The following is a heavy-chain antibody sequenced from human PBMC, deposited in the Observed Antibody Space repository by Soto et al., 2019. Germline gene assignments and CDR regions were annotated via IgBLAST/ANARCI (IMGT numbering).Heavy chain of an antibody. CDR1: SGSISSSNW. Sequence: QVQLQASGPGLVKPSGTLSLTCAVSSGSISSSNWWSWVRQPPGKVLEWIGEIYHSGSTNYHPSLKNRVILSVDKTTTRFALRLSAVTAADTAVLYSAGLWAPDYGDYEYFALGGRGSLGTVSS. D-gene: IGHD4-17*01. CDR3: AGLWAPDYGDYEYFAL. V-gene: IGHV4-4*02. CDR2: IYHSGST. J-gene: IGHJ2*01.